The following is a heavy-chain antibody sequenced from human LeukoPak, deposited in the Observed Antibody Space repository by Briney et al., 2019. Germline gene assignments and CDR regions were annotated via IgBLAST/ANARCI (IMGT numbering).Heavy chain of an antibody. CDR2: ISYDGSNK. J-gene: IGHJ4*02. CDR1: GFTFSSYG. V-gene: IGHV3-30*18. CDR3: AKGGVITFDY. Sequence: GGSLRLSCAASGFTFSSYGMHWVRESPGKGLEWVAVISYDGSNKYYADSVKGRFTISRDNSKNTLYLQMNSLRAEDTAVYYCAKGGVITFDYWGQGTLVTVSS. D-gene: IGHD3-10*01.